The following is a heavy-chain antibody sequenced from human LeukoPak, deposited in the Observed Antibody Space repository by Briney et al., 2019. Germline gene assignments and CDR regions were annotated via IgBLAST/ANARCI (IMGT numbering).Heavy chain of an antibody. D-gene: IGHD4-17*01. CDR1: GFTFSSYG. V-gene: IGHV3-23*01. J-gene: IGHJ6*03. Sequence: GGSLRLSCAASGFTFSSYGMSWVRQAPGKGLEWVSAISGSGGSTYYADSVKGRFTISRDNSKNTLYLQMDSLRAEDTAVYYCAKATVPYYYYYYMDVWGKGTTVTVSS. CDR2: ISGSGGST. CDR3: AKATVPYYYYYYMDV.